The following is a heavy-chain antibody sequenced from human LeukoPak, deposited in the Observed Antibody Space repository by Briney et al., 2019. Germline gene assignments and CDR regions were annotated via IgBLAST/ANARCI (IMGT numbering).Heavy chain of an antibody. V-gene: IGHV4-34*01. CDR3: ASTVWGYFDY. CDR1: GGSFSGYY. J-gene: IGHJ4*02. CDR2: INHSGST. Sequence: SETLSLTCAVYGGSFSGYYWSWIRQPPGKGLEWIGEINHSGSTNYNPSLKSRVTISVDTSKNQFSLKLSSVTAADTAVYYCASTVWGYFDYWGQGTLVTVSS. D-gene: IGHD3-16*01.